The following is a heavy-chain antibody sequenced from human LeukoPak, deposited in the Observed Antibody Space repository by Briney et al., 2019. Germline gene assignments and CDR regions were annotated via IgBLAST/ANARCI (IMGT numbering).Heavy chain of an antibody. CDR3: TTAQVHDFWSGYYTFDY. CDR2: IKSKTDGGTT. Sequence: GSLRLSCAASGFTSSNAWMSWVRQAPGKGLEWVGRIKSKTDGGTTDYAAPVKGRFTISRDDSKNTLYLQMNSLKTEDTAVYYCTTAQVHDFWSGYYTFDYWGQGTLVTVSS. J-gene: IGHJ4*02. CDR1: GFTSSNAW. D-gene: IGHD3-3*01. V-gene: IGHV3-15*01.